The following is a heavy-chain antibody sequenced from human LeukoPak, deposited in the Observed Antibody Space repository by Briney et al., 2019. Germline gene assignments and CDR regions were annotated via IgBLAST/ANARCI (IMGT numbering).Heavy chain of an antibody. V-gene: IGHV3-74*01. CDR2: INSDGSST. CDR1: GFTFSSYW. Sequence: GGSLTLSCAASGFTFSSYWMHWVRQAPGKGLVWVSRINSDGSSTSYADSVKGRFTISRDNAKNTLYLQMNRLRAEDTAVYYCARDFRIAAAGWVFDIWGQGTMVTVSS. J-gene: IGHJ3*02. D-gene: IGHD6-13*01. CDR3: ARDFRIAAAGWVFDI.